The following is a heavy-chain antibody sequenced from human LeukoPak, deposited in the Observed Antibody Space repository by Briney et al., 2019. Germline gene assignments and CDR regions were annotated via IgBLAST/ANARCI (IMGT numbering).Heavy chain of an antibody. D-gene: IGHD4-17*01. J-gene: IGHJ5*02. Sequence: GGSLRLSCAASGFTFSSYGMHWVRQAPGKGLEWVAVISYDGSNKYYADSVKGRFTISRDNSKNTLYLQMNSLRAEDTAVYYCARENDYGDYGFDPWGQGTLVTVSS. CDR2: ISYDGSNK. CDR1: GFTFSSYG. CDR3: ARENDYGDYGFDP. V-gene: IGHV3-30*03.